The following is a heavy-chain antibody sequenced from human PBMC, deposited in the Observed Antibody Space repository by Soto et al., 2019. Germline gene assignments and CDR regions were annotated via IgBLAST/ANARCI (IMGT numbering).Heavy chain of an antibody. J-gene: IGHJ4*02. D-gene: IGHD3-22*01. CDR1: GGSISSSNW. CDR2: IYHSGST. CDR3: ARELSYYSSSGYAYYFDP. V-gene: IGHV4-4*02. Sequence: PSETLSLTCAVPGGSISSSNWWSWVRQPPGKGLEWIGEIYHSGSTHYNPALKSKVTISVDKSKKQFSLKLSSVTAADTAVYYCARELSYYSSSGYAYYFDPWGRGILVTVSS.